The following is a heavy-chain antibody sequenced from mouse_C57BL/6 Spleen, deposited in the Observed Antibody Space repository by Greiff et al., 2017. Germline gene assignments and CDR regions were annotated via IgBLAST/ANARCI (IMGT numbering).Heavy chain of an antibody. D-gene: IGHD1-1*01. CDR3: ASSSSYEYYAMDY. Sequence: DVMLVESGGDLVKPGGSLKLSCAASGFTFSSYGMSWVRQTPDKRLEWVATISSGGSYTYYPDSVKGRFTISRDNAKNTLYLQMSSLKSEDTAMYYCASSSSYEYYAMDYWGQGTSVTVSS. CDR2: ISSGGSYT. J-gene: IGHJ4*01. V-gene: IGHV5-6*02. CDR1: GFTFSSYG.